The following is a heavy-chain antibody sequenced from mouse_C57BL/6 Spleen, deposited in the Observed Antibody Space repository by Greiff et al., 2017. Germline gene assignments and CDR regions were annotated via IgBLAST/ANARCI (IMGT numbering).Heavy chain of an antibody. CDR1: GYAFSSYW. J-gene: IGHJ3*01. CDR3: ARDGDWVFAY. CDR2: FYPGDGDT. D-gene: IGHD4-1*01. Sequence: VQLQQSGAELVKPGASVKISCKASGYAFSSYWRNGVKQRPGKGLEWIGQFYPGDGDTNSNGNFKGKATLTADKSSSTAYMQLSSLTSEDSAVYFCARDGDWVFAYWGQGTLVTVSA. V-gene: IGHV1-80*01.